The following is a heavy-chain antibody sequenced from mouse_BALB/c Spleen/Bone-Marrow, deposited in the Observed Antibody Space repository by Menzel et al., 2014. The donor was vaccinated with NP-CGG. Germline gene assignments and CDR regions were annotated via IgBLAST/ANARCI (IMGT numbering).Heavy chain of an antibody. Sequence: EVKLMESGGGLVKPGGSLKLSCAASGFTFSSYAMSWVRQTPEKRLEWVASISSGGSTYYPDSVKGRFTISRDNARNIRYLQIDSRRSEDTAVYYWARGKNYYRSSPLGSKDYWGQGTSVTVSS. CDR2: ISSGGST. V-gene: IGHV5-6-5*01. D-gene: IGHD1-1*01. CDR3: ARGKNYYRSSPLGSKDY. CDR1: GFTFSSYA. J-gene: IGHJ4*01.